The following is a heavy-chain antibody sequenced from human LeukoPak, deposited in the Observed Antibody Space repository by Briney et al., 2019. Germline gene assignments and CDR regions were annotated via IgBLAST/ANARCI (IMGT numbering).Heavy chain of an antibody. CDR3: ARGSGSYGMDV. V-gene: IGHV4-39*07. CDR1: GGSISSSSYY. CDR2: IYYSGST. J-gene: IGHJ6*02. D-gene: IGHD1-26*01. Sequence: PSETLSLTCTVSGGSISSSSYYWGWIRQPPGKGREWIGSIYYSGSTYYNPSLKSRVTISVDTSKNQFSLKLSSVTAADTAVYYCARGSGSYGMDVWGQGTTVTVSS.